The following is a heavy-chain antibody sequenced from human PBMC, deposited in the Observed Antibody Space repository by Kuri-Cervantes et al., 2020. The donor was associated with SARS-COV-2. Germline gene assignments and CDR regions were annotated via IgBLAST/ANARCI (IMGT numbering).Heavy chain of an antibody. Sequence: GGSLRLSCAASGFTFSSYSMNWVRQAPGKGLEWVSYISTSSAYIYHGDSVKGRLIISRDNAKNSLYLQMTSLRAEDTAVYYCAREIEGFDIWGQGTMVTVSS. J-gene: IGHJ3*02. CDR2: ISTSSAYI. D-gene: IGHD2-21*01. CDR3: AREIEGFDI. V-gene: IGHV3-21*01. CDR1: GFTFSSYS.